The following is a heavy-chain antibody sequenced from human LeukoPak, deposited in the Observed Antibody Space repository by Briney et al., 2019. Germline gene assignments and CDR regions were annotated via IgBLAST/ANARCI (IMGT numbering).Heavy chain of an antibody. CDR1: GYTFTGYY. Sequence: GASVKVSCKASGYTFTGYYMHWVRQAPGQGLEWMGWINPNSGGTNYAQKFQGRVTMTRDTSISTAYMELSRLRSDDTAVYYRARGGITIFGVVTTGYYYYGMDVWGQGTTVTVSS. D-gene: IGHD3-3*01. CDR2: INPNSGGT. V-gene: IGHV1-2*02. J-gene: IGHJ6*02. CDR3: ARGGITIFGVVTTGYYYYGMDV.